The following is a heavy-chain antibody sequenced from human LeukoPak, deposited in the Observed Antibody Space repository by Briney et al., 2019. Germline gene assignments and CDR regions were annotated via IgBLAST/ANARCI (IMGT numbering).Heavy chain of an antibody. CDR2: INPNSGGT. V-gene: IGHV1-2*02. J-gene: IGHJ6*03. CDR1: GYTFTGYY. D-gene: IGHD3-22*01. CDR3: ARDPSTGLLYYYYYYMDV. Sequence: ASVKVSCKASGYTFTGYYMHWVRQAPGQGLEWMGWINPNSGGTNYAQKLQGRVTMTTDTSTSTAYMELRSLRSDDTAVYYCARDPSTGLLYYYYYYMDVWGKGTTVTVSS.